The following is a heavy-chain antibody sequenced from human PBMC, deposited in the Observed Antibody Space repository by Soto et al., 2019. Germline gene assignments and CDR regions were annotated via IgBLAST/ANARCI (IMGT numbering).Heavy chain of an antibody. J-gene: IGHJ4*02. V-gene: IGHV1-2*02. Sequence: WASVKVSCKASGYTFTGYYMHWVRQAPGQGLEWMGWINPNSGGTNYAQKFKGRVTMTRDTSISTAYMELSRLRSDDTAVYYCARDPGSSLYLFDYWGQGTRGTVAS. CDR2: INPNSGGT. CDR3: ARDPGSSLYLFDY. CDR1: GYTFTGYY. D-gene: IGHD6-13*01.